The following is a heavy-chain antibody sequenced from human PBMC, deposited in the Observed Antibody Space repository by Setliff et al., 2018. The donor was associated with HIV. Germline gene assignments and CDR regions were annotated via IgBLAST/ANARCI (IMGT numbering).Heavy chain of an antibody. Sequence: SETLSLTCSVSGGSVIKDNFYWGWIRQAPAKGLEWIGTLYDTGRTYYNPPLRSRVSIFVDTTKNEFSLNLRSVTAADTAVYFCVNSGYDGDYYYYYMDVWCKGTTVTVSS. D-gene: IGHD5-12*01. CDR3: VNSGYDGDYYYYYMDV. CDR2: LYDTGRT. V-gene: IGHV4-39*01. J-gene: IGHJ6*03. CDR1: GGSVIKDNFY.